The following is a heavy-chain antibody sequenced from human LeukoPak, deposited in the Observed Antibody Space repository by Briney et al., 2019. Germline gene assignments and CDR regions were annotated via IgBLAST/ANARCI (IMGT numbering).Heavy chain of an antibody. CDR2: IYYGGST. V-gene: IGHV4-59*01. CDR3: ARAGGYCSSTSCEFDY. D-gene: IGHD2-2*01. CDR1: GGSISSYY. Sequence: SETLSLTCTVSGGSISSYYWSWIRLPPGKGLEWIGYIYYGGSTNYNPSLKSRVTISIDTSKNQFSLKLNSVTAADTAVYYCARAGGYCSSTSCEFDYWGQGTPVTVSS. J-gene: IGHJ4*02.